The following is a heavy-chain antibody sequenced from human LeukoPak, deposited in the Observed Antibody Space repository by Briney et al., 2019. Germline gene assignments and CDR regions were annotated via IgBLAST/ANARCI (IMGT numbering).Heavy chain of an antibody. D-gene: IGHD1-26*01. CDR2: LSPYGSSS. Sequence: GGSLRLSCLASGFTFSHYWMHWVRQAPGKGLVWVSRLSPYGSSSIYADSVKGRFTVSRDNAKNTLYPQMNSLRAEDTAMYFCTRSPSLGGNYWGFDYWGQGTLVTVSS. CDR1: GFTFSHYW. CDR3: TRSPSLGGNYWGFDY. J-gene: IGHJ4*02. V-gene: IGHV3-74*01.